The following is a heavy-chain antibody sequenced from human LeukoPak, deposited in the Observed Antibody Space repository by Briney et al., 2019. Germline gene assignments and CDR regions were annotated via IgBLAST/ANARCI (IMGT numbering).Heavy chain of an antibody. CDR1: GFTFDDYG. CDR2: IKQDGSEK. J-gene: IGHJ6*03. D-gene: IGHD5-12*01. CDR3: ARDSFRVATITFYYYYYMDV. Sequence: GGSLRLSCAASGFTFDDYGMSWVRQAPGKGLEWVANIKQDGSEKYYVDSVKGRFTISRDNAKNSLYLQMNSLRAEDTAVYYCARDSFRVATITFYYYYYMDVWGKGTAVTVSS. V-gene: IGHV3-7*01.